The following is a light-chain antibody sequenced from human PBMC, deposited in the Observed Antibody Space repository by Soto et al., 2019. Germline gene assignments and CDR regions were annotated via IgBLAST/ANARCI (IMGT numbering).Light chain of an antibody. V-gene: IGKV3-20*01. CDR3: QQYGSSPGFT. J-gene: IGKJ3*01. CDR1: QSVSSSY. CDR2: GAS. Sequence: EIVLTQSPGTLSLSPGERATLSCRARQSVSSSYLAWYQQKPGQAPRLLIYGASSRATGIPDRFSGSGSGTDFPLTISRLEPEDFAVYYCQQYGSSPGFTFGPGTKLDIK.